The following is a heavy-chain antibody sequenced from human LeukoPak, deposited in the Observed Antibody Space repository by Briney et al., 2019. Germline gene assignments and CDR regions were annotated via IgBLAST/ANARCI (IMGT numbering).Heavy chain of an antibody. CDR1: GFTFSSYG. J-gene: IGHJ4*02. CDR3: ARGSTTVTPFFDY. V-gene: IGHV3-33*01. CDR2: IWYDGINK. D-gene: IGHD4-17*01. Sequence: GRSLRLSCAASGFTFSSYGMHWVRQAPGKGLEWVAVIWYDGINKYYADSVKGRFTISRDNSKNTLYLQMNSLRAEDTAVYYCARGSTTVTPFFDYWGREPWSPSPQ.